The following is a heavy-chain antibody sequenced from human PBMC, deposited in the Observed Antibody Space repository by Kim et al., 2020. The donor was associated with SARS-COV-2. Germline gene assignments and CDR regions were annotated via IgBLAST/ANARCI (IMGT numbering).Heavy chain of an antibody. D-gene: IGHD6-19*01. Sequence: GGSLRLSCAASGFTFSSYSMNWVRQAPGKGLEWVSSISSSSSYIYYADSVKGRFTISRDNAKNSLYLQMNSLRAEDTAVYYCARGGIAVAGEYYFDYWGQGTLVTVSS. CDR1: GFTFSSYS. CDR2: ISSSSSYI. J-gene: IGHJ4*02. CDR3: ARGGIAVAGEYYFDY. V-gene: IGHV3-21*01.